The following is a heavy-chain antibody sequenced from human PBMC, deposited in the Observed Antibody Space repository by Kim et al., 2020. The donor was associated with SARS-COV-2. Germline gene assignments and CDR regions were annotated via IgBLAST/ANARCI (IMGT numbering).Heavy chain of an antibody. Sequence: GGSLRLSCAASGFTFSSYGMHWVRQAPGKGLEWVAVISYDGSNKYYADSVKGRFTISRDNSKNTLYLQMNSLRAEDTAVYYCAGIQWMGAFAIWGQGTMGTVSS. CDR2: ISYDGSNK. J-gene: IGHJ3*02. CDR3: AGIQWMGAFAI. V-gene: IGHV3-30*03. D-gene: IGHD6-19*01. CDR1: GFTFSSYG.